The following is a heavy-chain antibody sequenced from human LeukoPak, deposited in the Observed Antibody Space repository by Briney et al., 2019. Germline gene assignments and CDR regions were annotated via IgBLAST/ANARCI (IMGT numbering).Heavy chain of an antibody. CDR3: ARAEFYFDSSGYYPFDL. D-gene: IGHD3-22*01. CDR1: GFTFSSYA. Sequence: GRSLRLSCAASGFTFSSYAAHWVRQAPGKGLEWVAAISYDGSKKYYADSVKGRFTISRDNSKNTSDLQVSSPRVEDTAMYYCARAEFYFDSSGYYPFDLWGQGTLVTVSS. J-gene: IGHJ4*02. CDR2: ISYDGSKK. V-gene: IGHV3-30*15.